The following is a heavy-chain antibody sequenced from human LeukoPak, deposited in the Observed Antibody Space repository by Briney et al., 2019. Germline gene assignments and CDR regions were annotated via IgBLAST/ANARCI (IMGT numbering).Heavy chain of an antibody. Sequence: PGGSLRLSCAASGFTLSSYAMSWVRQGPGKGLEWVANIKKDGSEKYYVDSVKGRFTISRDNAENSLYLQMNSLRAEDTAVYYCARDLYRIVVVPHYFDYWGQGTLATVSS. CDR1: GFTLSSYA. V-gene: IGHV3-7*01. J-gene: IGHJ4*02. D-gene: IGHD3-22*01. CDR3: ARDLYRIVVVPHYFDY. CDR2: IKKDGSEK.